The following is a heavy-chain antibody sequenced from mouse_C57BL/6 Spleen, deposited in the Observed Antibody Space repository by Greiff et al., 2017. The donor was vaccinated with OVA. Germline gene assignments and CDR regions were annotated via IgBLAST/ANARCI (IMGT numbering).Heavy chain of an antibody. V-gene: IGHV1-55*01. Sequence: QVQLQQPGAELVKPGASVKMSCKASGYTFTSYWITWVKQRPGQGLEWIGDIYPGSGSTNYNEKFKSKATLTVDTSSSTAYMQLSSLTSEDSAVYYCARGYYDDDGRYFDVWGTGTTVTVSS. CDR1: GYTFTSYW. D-gene: IGHD2-4*01. CDR3: ARGYYDDDGRYFDV. CDR2: IYPGSGST. J-gene: IGHJ1*03.